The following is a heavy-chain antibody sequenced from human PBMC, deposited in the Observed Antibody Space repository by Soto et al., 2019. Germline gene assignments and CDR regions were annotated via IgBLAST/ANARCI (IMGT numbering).Heavy chain of an antibody. V-gene: IGHV3-21*01. CDR3: AREYTAWPLAYGLDV. CDR2: ISSRSDI. D-gene: IGHD2-2*02. J-gene: IGHJ6*02. Sequence: GGSLRLSCVGSGFTFSNFSINWVRQAPGKGLEWVSSISSRSDIYYADSLKGRFTISRDNAKNSVSLQMNSLRAEDTAVYYCAREYTAWPLAYGLDVWGQGTTVTVYS. CDR1: GFTFSNFS.